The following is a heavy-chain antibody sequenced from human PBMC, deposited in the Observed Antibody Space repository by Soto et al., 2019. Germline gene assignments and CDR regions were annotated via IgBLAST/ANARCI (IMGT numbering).Heavy chain of an antibody. CDR2: INPNSGGT. J-gene: IGHJ4*02. D-gene: IGHD3-16*01. CDR1: GYTFTGYY. Sequence: GASVKVSCKASGYTFTGYYMHWVRQAPGQGLEWMGWINPNSGGTNYAQKFQGRVTMTRDTSISTAYMELSRLRSDDTAVYYCARGTAGRPYGGGDYWGQGTLVTVSS. CDR3: ARGTAGRPYGGGDY. V-gene: IGHV1-2*02.